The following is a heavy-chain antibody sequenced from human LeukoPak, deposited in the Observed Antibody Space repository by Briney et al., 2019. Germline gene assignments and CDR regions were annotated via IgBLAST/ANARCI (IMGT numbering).Heavy chain of an antibody. Sequence: GGSLRLSCAASGFIFSSYSKSWVRQAPGMGLEWVSVITGSGGNTYYADSVKGRFTISKDNSKNTVYLQMSSLRVDDTAVYYCAKAASSSWPSYYYGMDVWGQGTTVTVSS. V-gene: IGHV3-23*01. CDR1: GFIFSSYS. CDR3: AKAASSSWPSYYYGMDV. D-gene: IGHD6-13*01. J-gene: IGHJ6*02. CDR2: ITGSGGNT.